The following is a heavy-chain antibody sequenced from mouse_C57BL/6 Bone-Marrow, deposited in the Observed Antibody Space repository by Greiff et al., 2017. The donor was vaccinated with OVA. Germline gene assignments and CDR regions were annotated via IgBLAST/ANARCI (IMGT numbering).Heavy chain of an antibody. V-gene: IGHV1-80*01. CDR1: FYSFILYF. CDR2: IYPGDGDT. CDR3: ARGAY. J-gene: IGHJ3*01. Sequence: HLQPSFSYLFNPFSSFNISFTSSFYSFILYFINFFNHIPGKVLEWIGQIYPGDGDTNYNGKFKGKATLTADKSSSTAYMQLSSLTSEDSAVYFCARGAYWGQGTLVTVSA.